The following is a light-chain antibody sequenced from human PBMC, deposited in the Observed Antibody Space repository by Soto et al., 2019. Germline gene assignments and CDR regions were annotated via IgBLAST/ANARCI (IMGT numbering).Light chain of an antibody. V-gene: IGLV1-47*01. Sequence: QAVLTQPPSASGTPGQRVTISCSGSTANIGSNYVNWYQELPEAGPKLLIYKDDKRPSGVPDRFSASKSASSASLAISGLRSDDGATYFCGTWDDSQTTWMFGGGTKLTVL. J-gene: IGLJ3*02. CDR3: GTWDDSQTTWM. CDR1: TANIGSNY. CDR2: KDD.